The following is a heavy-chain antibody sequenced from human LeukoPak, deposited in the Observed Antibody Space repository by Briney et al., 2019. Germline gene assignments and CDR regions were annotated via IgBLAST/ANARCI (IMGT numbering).Heavy chain of an antibody. Sequence: PSETLSLTCTVSGGSIRSGTYYWSWIRQPAGKGLEWLGRIYTSGSTNYNSSLKSRVTISVDTSTNQFSLKLSSVTAADTAVYYCARVQTKRVLGYYYYYMDVWGKGTTVTVSS. J-gene: IGHJ6*03. CDR2: IYTSGST. CDR3: ARVQTKRVLGYYYYYMDV. D-gene: IGHD3-16*01. CDR1: GGSIRSGTYY. V-gene: IGHV4-61*02.